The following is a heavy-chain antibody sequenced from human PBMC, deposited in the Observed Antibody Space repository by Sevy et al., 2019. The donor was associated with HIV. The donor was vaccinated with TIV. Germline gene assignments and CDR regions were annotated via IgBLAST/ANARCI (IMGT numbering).Heavy chain of an antibody. J-gene: IGHJ4*02. V-gene: IGHV3-7*01. CDR2: IKQDGSEK. Sequence: GGSLRLSCAASGFTFSSYWMSWVRQAPGKGLEWVANIKQDGSEKYYVDSVKGRFTISRDNAKNSLYLQMNSLRAEDTAVYYRARVVVLWFGEPEYYFDYWGQGTLVTVSS. CDR1: GFTFSSYW. CDR3: ARVVVLWFGEPEYYFDY. D-gene: IGHD3-10*01.